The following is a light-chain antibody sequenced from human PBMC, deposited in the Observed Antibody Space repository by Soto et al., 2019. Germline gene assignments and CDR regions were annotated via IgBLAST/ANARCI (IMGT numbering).Light chain of an antibody. CDR1: SRDVGSYNL. CDR2: VVS. V-gene: IGLV2-14*02. CDR3: SSYRSGGTFV. J-gene: IGLJ1*01. Sequence: QSALTQPASVSGSPGQSITISCAGSSRDVGSYNLVSWYQHHPGKAPKVLISVVSNRPSGVSNRFSGSKSGNTASLTISGLQAEDEADYYCSSYRSGGTFVFGSGTKLTVL.